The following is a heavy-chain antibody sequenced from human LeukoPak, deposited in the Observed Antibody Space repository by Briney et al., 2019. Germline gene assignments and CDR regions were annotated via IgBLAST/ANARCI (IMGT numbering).Heavy chain of an antibody. CDR3: AREGGYSYGGGGDYYYYYGMDV. D-gene: IGHD5-18*01. Sequence: GRSLRLSCAASVFTFSIYAMHWVRQAPGKGLEWGAVISYDGSNKYYADYVKGRFTICRDNSKNTLYLQMNSLRAEDTAVYYCAREGGYSYGGGGDYYYYYGMDVWGQGTTVTVSS. CDR2: ISYDGSNK. V-gene: IGHV3-30*04. CDR1: VFTFSIYA. J-gene: IGHJ6*02.